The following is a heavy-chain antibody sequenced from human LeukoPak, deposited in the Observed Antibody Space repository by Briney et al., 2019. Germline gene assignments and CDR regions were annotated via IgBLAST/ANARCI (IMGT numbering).Heavy chain of an antibody. J-gene: IGHJ4*02. D-gene: IGHD3-10*01. CDR3: ARLVYYYGSGTRGDY. CDR2: IYYSGST. CDR1: GGSISSSSYY. V-gene: IGHV4-39*01. Sequence: SETLSLTCTVSGGSISSSSYYWGWIRQPPGKGLEWIGSIYYSGSTYYNPSLKSRVTISVDTSKNQFSLKLSSVTAADTAVYYCARLVYYYGSGTRGDYWGQGTLVTVSS.